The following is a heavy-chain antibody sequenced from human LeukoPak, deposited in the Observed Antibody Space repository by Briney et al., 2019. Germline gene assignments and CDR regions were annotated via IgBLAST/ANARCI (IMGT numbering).Heavy chain of an antibody. J-gene: IGHJ4*02. D-gene: IGHD3-10*02. Sequence: PWGSLRLSCAASGFTFSSYGMNWVRQAPGKGLEWVSSISSSSSYIYYADSVKGRFTISRDNAKNSLYLQMNSLRAEDTAVYYCARTGCSGIGTFDYWGQGTLVTVSS. CDR1: GFTFSSYG. V-gene: IGHV3-21*01. CDR2: ISSSSSYI. CDR3: ARTGCSGIGTFDY.